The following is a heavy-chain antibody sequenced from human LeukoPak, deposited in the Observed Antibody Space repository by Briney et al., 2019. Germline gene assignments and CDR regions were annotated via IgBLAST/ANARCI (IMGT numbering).Heavy chain of an antibody. D-gene: IGHD3-10*01. Sequence: GGSLRLSCAASGFTFSNYWMTWVRQAPGKGLEWVANIKHDGTEKHYVDSVKGRFTISRDNAKNSLYLQMNSLRAEDTAVYYCARGYGSAYWGQGTLVTVSS. CDR2: IKHDGTEK. CDR3: ARGYGSAY. CDR1: GFTFSNYW. J-gene: IGHJ4*02. V-gene: IGHV3-7*01.